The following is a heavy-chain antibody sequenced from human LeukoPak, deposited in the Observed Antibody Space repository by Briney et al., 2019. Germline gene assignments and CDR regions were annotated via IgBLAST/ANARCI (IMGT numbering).Heavy chain of an antibody. V-gene: IGHV1-2*02. CDR1: GYTFTGYY. J-gene: IGHJ5*02. D-gene: IGHD5-18*01. CDR3: ARRGGYNYGLNWFDP. CDR2: INPNSGGT. Sequence: GASVKVSCKASGYTFTGYYMHWVRQAPGQGLEWMGWINPNSGGTNYAQKFQGRVTMTRDTSISTAYMELSRLRSDDTAVYYCARRGGYNYGLNWFDPWGQGTLVTVSS.